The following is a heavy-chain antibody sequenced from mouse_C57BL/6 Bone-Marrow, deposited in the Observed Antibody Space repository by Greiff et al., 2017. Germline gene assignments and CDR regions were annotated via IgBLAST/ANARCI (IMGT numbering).Heavy chain of an antibody. CDR3: ARSRIYYDAMGY. V-gene: IGHV1-81*01. CDR2: IYPRSGNT. D-gene: IGHD2-1*01. CDR1: GYTFTSYG. Sequence: VKLMESGAELARPGASVKLSCKASGYTFTSYGISWVKQRTGQGLEWIGEIYPRSGNTYYNEKFKGKATLTADKSSSTAYMELRSLTSEDSAVYFCARSRIYYDAMGYWGQGTSVTVSS. J-gene: IGHJ4*01.